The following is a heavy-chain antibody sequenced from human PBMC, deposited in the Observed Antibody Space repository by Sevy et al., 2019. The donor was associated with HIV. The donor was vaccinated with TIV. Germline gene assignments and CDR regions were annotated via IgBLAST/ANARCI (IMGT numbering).Heavy chain of an antibody. Sequence: SETLSLTCGVSGNSISSGYYWGWIRQPPGKGLEWIGSIYHSGSTYYNPSLKSRVTISVDTSKNQFSLNVGSVTAADTAVYYCGRSNKERWRLGYYYYYMDVWGKGTTVTVSS. CDR2: IYHSGST. CDR3: GRSNKERWRLGYYYYYMDV. D-gene: IGHD6-19*01. CDR1: GNSISSGYY. V-gene: IGHV4-38-2*01. J-gene: IGHJ6*03.